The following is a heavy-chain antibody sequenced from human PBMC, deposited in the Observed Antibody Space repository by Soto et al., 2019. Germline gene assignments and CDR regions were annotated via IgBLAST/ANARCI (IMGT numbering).Heavy chain of an antibody. CDR1: GFTFSSYG. CDR2: IWYDGSNK. V-gene: IGHV3-33*01. Sequence: QVQLVESGGGVVQPGTSLRLSCAASGFTFSSYGMHWVRQAPGKGLEWVALIWYDGSNKDYAESVKGRFTISRDNSKNTLSLEMSSLRVEDTAVYYCARGAPPDYWGQGTLVTVSS. J-gene: IGHJ4*02. CDR3: ARGAPPDY.